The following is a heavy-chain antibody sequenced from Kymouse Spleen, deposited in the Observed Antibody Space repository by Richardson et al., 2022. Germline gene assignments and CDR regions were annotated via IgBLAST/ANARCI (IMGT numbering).Heavy chain of an antibody. CDR2: INHSGST. Sequence: QVQLQQWGAGLLKPSETLSLTCAVYGGSFSGYYWSWIRQPPGKGLEWIGEINHSGSTNYNPSLKSRVTISVDTSKNQFSLKLSSVTAADTAVYYCARAGITGTTGWFDPWGQGTLVTVSS. CDR3: ARAGITGTTGWFDP. CDR1: GGSFSGYY. D-gene: IGHD1-7*01. J-gene: IGHJ5*02. V-gene: IGHV4-34*01.